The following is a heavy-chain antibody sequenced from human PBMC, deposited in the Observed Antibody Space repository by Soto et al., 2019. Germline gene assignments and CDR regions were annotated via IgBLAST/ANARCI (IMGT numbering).Heavy chain of an antibody. Sequence: SVKVSCKASGGTFNSYTINWVRQAPGRGLEWVGQVVPMYDSVNYAENFQGRVTITADKSTKTAYMELTSLRSEDTALYFCASWRSYSGSYCFDYWGKGTLVTVSS. CDR1: GGTFNSYT. J-gene: IGHJ4*02. CDR2: VVPMYDSV. D-gene: IGHD1-26*01. CDR3: ASWRSYSGSYCFDY. V-gene: IGHV1-69*06.